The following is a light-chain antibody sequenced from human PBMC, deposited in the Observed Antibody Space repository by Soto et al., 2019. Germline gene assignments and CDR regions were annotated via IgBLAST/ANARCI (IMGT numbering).Light chain of an antibody. CDR1: QSVSSN. CDR3: QQYYKWPLT. CDR2: GAS. J-gene: IGKJ1*01. Sequence: EIIMTQSPAALSVSPGERATLSCRASQSVSSNLAWYQQRRGQAPRLLIHGASTRATGIPARFSGSGSGAEFTLTISSLQSEDFAVYYCQQYYKWPLTFGQGTKVDIK. V-gene: IGKV3-15*01.